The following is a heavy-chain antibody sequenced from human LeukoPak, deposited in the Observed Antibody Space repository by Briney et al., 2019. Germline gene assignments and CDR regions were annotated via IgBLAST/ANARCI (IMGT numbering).Heavy chain of an antibody. CDR3: VKDDCSGGSCYSDY. CDR1: GFTFSSYG. CDR2: ISSNGGST. J-gene: IGHJ4*02. V-gene: IGHV3-64D*06. Sequence: PGGSLRLSCSASGFTFSSYGMDWVRQAPGKGLEYVSAISSNGGSTYYADSVKGRFTISRDNSKNTLYLQMSSLRTEDTAVYYCVKDDCSGGSCYSDYWGQGTLVTVSS. D-gene: IGHD2-15*01.